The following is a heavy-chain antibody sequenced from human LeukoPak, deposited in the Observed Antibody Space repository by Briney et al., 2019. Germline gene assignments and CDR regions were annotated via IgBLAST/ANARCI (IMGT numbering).Heavy chain of an antibody. J-gene: IGHJ4*02. CDR2: IRYDGSNK. Sequence: GGSLRLSCAASGFTFSSYGMHWVRQAPGKGLEWVAFIRYDGSNKYYADSVKGRFTISRDNSKNTLYLQMNSLRAEDTAVYYCARDLRYYGSGSYPDYWGQGTLVTVSS. CDR3: ARDLRYYGSGSYPDY. CDR1: GFTFSSYG. D-gene: IGHD3-10*01. V-gene: IGHV3-30*02.